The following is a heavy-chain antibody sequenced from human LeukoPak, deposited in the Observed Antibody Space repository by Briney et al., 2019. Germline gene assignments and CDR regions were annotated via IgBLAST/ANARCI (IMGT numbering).Heavy chain of an antibody. CDR3: ARRMDGAKAFGY. Sequence: GESLKISCRGSGYSFTNYWIAWVRQMPGKGLEWMGIIYPGDSKTRFSPSFQGQVTISADKTINTAYLQWSSLQASDTAIFYCARRMDGAKAFGYWGQGTLVTVSS. CDR1: GYSFTNYW. CDR2: IYPGDSKT. D-gene: IGHD4/OR15-4a*01. V-gene: IGHV5-51*01. J-gene: IGHJ4*02.